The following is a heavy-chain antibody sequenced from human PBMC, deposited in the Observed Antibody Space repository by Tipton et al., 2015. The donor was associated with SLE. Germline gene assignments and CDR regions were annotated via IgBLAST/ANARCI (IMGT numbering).Heavy chain of an antibody. Sequence: LRLSCALYGGSFSGYYWNWIRQPPGKGLEWIGEINHSGSTNYNPSLKSRVTISVDTSKNQFSLKLSSVTAADTAVYYCARGLFPWELFYWGQGTLVTVSS. D-gene: IGHD1-26*01. J-gene: IGHJ4*02. V-gene: IGHV4-34*01. CDR3: ARGLFPWELFY. CDR2: INHSGST. CDR1: GGSFSGYY.